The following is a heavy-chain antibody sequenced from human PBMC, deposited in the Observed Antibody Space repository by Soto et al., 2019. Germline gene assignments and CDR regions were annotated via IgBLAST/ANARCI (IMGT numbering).Heavy chain of an antibody. CDR1: GGTFRNLA. V-gene: IGHV1-69*13. J-gene: IGHJ3*01. Sequence: SVNVSCKASGGTFRNLAINWVRQAPGQGLEWMGGFIPIIGGGINAQKFQGRVTITSDESTSTAYMELSSLKSEDTAMYFCARRSVSHSNAFDFWGQGTMVTVSS. D-gene: IGHD2-15*01. CDR3: ARRSVSHSNAFDF. CDR2: FIPIIGGG.